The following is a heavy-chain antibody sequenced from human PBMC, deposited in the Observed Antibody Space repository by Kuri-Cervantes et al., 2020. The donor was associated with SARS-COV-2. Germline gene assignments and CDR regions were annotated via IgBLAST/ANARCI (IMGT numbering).Heavy chain of an antibody. CDR2: IRYDGSNK. V-gene: IGHV3-30*02. D-gene: IGHD3-3*01. CDR1: GFTFSSYG. Sequence: GESLEISCAASGFTFSSYGMHWVRQAPGKGLEWVAFIRYDGSNKYYADSVKGRFTISRDNSKNTLYLQMNSLRAEDTAVYYCAREFFGVVNGYFDYWGQGTLVTVSS. J-gene: IGHJ4*02. CDR3: AREFFGVVNGYFDY.